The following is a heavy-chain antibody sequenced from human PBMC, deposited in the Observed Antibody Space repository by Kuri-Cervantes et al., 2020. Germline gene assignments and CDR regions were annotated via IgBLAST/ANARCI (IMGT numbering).Heavy chain of an antibody. CDR2: ISGSGGST. V-gene: IGHV3-23*01. J-gene: IGHJ4*02. Sequence: GESLKISCAASGFTFSSYAMSWVRQAPGKGLEWVSAISGSGGSTYYADSVKGRFTISRDNSKNTLYLQMNSLRAEDTAVYYCARVFSYYYGSGSDTFYFDYWGQGSLVTVSS. CDR1: GFTFSSYA. CDR3: ARVFSYYYGSGSDTFYFDY. D-gene: IGHD3-10*01.